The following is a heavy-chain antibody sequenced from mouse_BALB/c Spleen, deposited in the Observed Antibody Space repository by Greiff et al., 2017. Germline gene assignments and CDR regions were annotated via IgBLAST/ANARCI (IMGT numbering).Heavy chain of an antibody. J-gene: IGHJ2*01. D-gene: IGHD2-10*01. V-gene: IGHV7-3*02. CDR1: GFTFTDYY. Sequence: EVQGVESGGGLVQPGGSLRLSCATSGFTFTDYYMSWVRQPPGKALEWLGFIRNKANGYTTEYSASVKGRFTISRDNSQSILYLQMNTLRAEDSATYYCARETYYGNYVDYWGQGTTLTVSS. CDR2: IRNKANGYTT. CDR3: ARETYYGNYVDY.